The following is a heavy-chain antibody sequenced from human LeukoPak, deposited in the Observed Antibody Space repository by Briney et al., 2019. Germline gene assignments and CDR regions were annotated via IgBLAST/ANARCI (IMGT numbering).Heavy chain of an antibody. Sequence: GESLKISCKGSGYRFTTYWITWVRQMPGKALEWMGTIYPVDSDTTYSPSFQGQVTISADKSISTAYLQWSSLKASDTAMYYCARHSLRDGYKDYWGQGTLVTVSS. CDR1: GYRFTTYW. J-gene: IGHJ4*02. D-gene: IGHD5-24*01. CDR3: ARHSLRDGYKDY. V-gene: IGHV5-51*01. CDR2: IYPVDSDT.